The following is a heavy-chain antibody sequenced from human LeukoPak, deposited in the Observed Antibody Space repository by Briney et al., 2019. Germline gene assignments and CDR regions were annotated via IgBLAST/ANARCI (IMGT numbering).Heavy chain of an antibody. CDR2: IYSSGNT. D-gene: IGHD1-26*01. V-gene: IGHV4-59*08. CDR3: VRHGGSYFIY. J-gene: IGHJ4*02. CDR1: GGSISGYY. Sequence: SETLSLTCSVSGGSISGYYWSWIRQPPGKALEWIGYIYSSGNTVYNPSLKSRVTIAVDTSKNQFSLKLTSVTAVDTAIYYCVRHGGSYFIYWGQGTLVTVSS.